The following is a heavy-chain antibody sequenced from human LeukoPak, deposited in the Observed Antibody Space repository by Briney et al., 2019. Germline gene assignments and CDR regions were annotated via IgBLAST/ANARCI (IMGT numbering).Heavy chain of an antibody. J-gene: IGHJ4*02. Sequence: GGSLRLSCAASGFTFNNYAMSWVRQAPGKGLEWVSAISGSDAGTYYADSVKGRFTISRDNSKNTLYLQMNSLRPEDTAVYYCAKGRAAVAAFFGNWGQGTLVTVSS. CDR2: ISGSDAGT. CDR1: GFTFNNYA. V-gene: IGHV3-23*01. D-gene: IGHD6-19*01. CDR3: AKGRAAVAAFFGN.